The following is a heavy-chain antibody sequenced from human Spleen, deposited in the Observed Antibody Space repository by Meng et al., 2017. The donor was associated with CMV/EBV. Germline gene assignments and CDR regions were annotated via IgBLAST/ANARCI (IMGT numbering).Heavy chain of an antibody. CDR1: GYSFITYY. CDR3: ARDLVGYDAFDV. J-gene: IGHJ3*01. CDR2: INPDGGTT. V-gene: IGHV1-46*01. Sequence: ASVKVSCKASGYSFITYYIHWVRQAPGQGLEWMGRINPDGGTTTYAQRFQGGLTLTSDTSTNTVYMELSRLRYEDTAVYYCARDLVGYDAFDVWGQGTMVTVSS. D-gene: IGHD3-22*01.